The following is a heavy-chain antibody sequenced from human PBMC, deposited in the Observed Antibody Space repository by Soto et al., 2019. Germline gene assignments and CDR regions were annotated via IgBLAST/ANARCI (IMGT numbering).Heavy chain of an antibody. J-gene: IGHJ6*02. CDR2: IYYSGST. CDR3: ARAPPPPIESYYYYGMDV. Sequence: PSETLSLTCTVSGGSISSSSYYWGWIRQPPGKGLEWIGSIYYSGSTYYNPSLKSRGTISVDTSKTQFSLKLSSVTAADTAVYYCARAPPPPIESYYYYGMDVWGQGTTVTVSS. V-gene: IGHV4-39*01. CDR1: GGSISSSSYY.